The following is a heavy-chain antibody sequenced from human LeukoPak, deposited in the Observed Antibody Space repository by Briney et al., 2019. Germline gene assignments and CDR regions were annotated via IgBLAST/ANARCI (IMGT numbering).Heavy chain of an antibody. V-gene: IGHV3-7*01. Sequence: PGGSLRLSCAASGFTFSSYWMSWVRQAPGKGLEWVANIKQDGSEKYYVDSVKGRFTISRDNAKNSLYLQMNSLRAEDTAVYYCARPSIAAAGTGWFDPWGQGTLVTVSS. CDR3: ARPSIAAAGTGWFDP. CDR1: GFTFSSYW. CDR2: IKQDGSEK. D-gene: IGHD6-13*01. J-gene: IGHJ5*02.